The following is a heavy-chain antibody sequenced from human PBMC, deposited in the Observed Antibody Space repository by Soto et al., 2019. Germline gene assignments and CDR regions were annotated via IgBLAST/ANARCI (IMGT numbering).Heavy chain of an antibody. D-gene: IGHD3-10*01. J-gene: IGHJ6*03. CDR3: ARMVRGSNIDYYYYMDV. CDR1: GDTFTSHG. V-gene: IGHV1-18*01. Sequence: QVQLVQSGAEVKKPGASVKVSCKASGDTFTSHGISWVRQAPGQGLEWLGWISANNGDTYYAQKFQGRVTVTTDTSTSTGYMELRSLRSEDTAVYYCARMVRGSNIDYYYYMDVWGKGTTVTVSS. CDR2: ISANNGDT.